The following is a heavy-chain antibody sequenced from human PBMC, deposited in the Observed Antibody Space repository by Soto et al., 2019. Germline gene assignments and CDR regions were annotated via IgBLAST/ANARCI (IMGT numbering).Heavy chain of an antibody. J-gene: IGHJ1*01. CDR2: IIPIFGTA. CDR3: ARSTTVVTPPYFQH. D-gene: IGHD4-17*01. V-gene: IGHV1-69*13. CDR1: GGTFSSYA. Sequence: ASVKVSCKASGGTFSSYAISWVRQAPGQGLEWMGGIIPIFGTANYAQKFQGRVTITADESTSTAYMELSSLRSEDTAVYYCARSTTVVTPPYFQHWGQGTLVTVSS.